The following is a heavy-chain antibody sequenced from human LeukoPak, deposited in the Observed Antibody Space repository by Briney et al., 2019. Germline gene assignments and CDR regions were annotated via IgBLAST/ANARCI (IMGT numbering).Heavy chain of an antibody. D-gene: IGHD3-10*01. J-gene: IGHJ3*02. CDR2: IKSKTDGGTT. CDR1: GFTFSNAW. Sequence: PGGSLRLSCAASGFTFSNAWMSGVRQAPGKGLEWVGRIKSKTDGGTTDYAAPVKGRFTISRHDSKNTLYLQMNSLKTEDTAVYYCTTRFTMVRGVIIPDAFDIWGQGTMVTVSS. V-gene: IGHV3-15*01. CDR3: TTRFTMVRGVIIPDAFDI.